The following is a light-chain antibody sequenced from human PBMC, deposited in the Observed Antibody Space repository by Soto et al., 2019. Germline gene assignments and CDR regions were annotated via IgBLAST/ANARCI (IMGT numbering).Light chain of an antibody. V-gene: IGKV2-28*01. CDR2: LGS. Sequence: DIVMTQSPLSLPVTPGEPASISCRSSQSLLHSNGYNYLDWYLQKPGQSPQLLISLGSNRASRVPDRFRGSGSGTDFTLNINRVEAEDVGVYYCIQSLQTPYTFGHGTKLEIK. J-gene: IGKJ2*01. CDR3: IQSLQTPYT. CDR1: QSLLHSNGYNY.